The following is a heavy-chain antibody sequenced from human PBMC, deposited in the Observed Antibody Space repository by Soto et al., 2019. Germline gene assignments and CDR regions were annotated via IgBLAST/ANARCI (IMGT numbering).Heavy chain of an antibody. Sequence: QVQLQQSGPGLVKPSETLSLTCTVSGISIDNYYCSWIRQSAGTGLEWIGRIYSSGTTNYNPSPKTRVTMSVAMSKSQFSLNVSSVTAADTAVYYCVRDVGGSGWFAPWGQGTLVTVSS. CDR3: VRDVGGSGWFAP. CDR2: IYSSGTT. V-gene: IGHV4-4*07. CDR1: GISIDNYY. J-gene: IGHJ5*02.